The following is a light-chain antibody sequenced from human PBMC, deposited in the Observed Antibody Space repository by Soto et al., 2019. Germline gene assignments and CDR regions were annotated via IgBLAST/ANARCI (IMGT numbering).Light chain of an antibody. V-gene: IGLV2-8*01. CDR1: SSDVGAYNY. CDR2: EVS. CDR3: SSYTAFTTYV. Sequence: QSALTQPPSASGSPGQSVTISCTGTSSDVGAYNYVSWYQQHPGKAPKLMIYEVSKRPSGVPDRFSGSKSGNTASLTISGLQAEDEADYYCSSYTAFTTYVFGSGTKVTVL. J-gene: IGLJ1*01.